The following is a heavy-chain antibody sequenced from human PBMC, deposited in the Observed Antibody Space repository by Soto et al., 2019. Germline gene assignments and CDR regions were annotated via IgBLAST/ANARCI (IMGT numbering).Heavy chain of an antibody. D-gene: IGHD2-2*01. Sequence: QVQLVQSGAEVKKPGSSVKVSCKASGGTFSRYSITWVRQAPGHGLEWIGRLIPMLGVASYAQKFQGRVTIAADESTSTAYMELSSLRSDDTAVYYCAREDRDRETGLAPAAIDAMDVWGQGTTVTVSS. CDR1: GGTFSRYS. CDR3: AREDRDRETGLAPAAIDAMDV. V-gene: IGHV1-69*08. CDR2: LIPMLGVA. J-gene: IGHJ6*02.